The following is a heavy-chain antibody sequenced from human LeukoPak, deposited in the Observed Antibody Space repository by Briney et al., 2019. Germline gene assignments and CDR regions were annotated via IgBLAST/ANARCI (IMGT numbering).Heavy chain of an antibody. CDR3: TREGRSSGWYYDY. CDR1: GFTVSSNY. CDR2: IYSGGST. D-gene: IGHD6-19*01. Sequence: GXXLRLSCAASGFTVSSNYMSWVRQAPGKGLEWVSVIYSGGSTYYSDSVKGRFTISRDNSKKKLYLQMNSLRAEDTAVYYCTREGRSSGWYYDYWGQGTLVTVSS. J-gene: IGHJ4*02. V-gene: IGHV3-53*01.